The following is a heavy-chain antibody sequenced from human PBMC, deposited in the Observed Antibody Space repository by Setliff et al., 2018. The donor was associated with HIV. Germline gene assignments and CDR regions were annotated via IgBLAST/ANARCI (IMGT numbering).Heavy chain of an antibody. CDR2: IKQDGSEK. J-gene: IGHJ4*02. V-gene: IGHV3-7*01. Sequence: PGGSLRLSCAASGFTFSSHWMSWIRQAPGKGLEWVASIKQDGSEKYFVDSVKGRFTISRDNSKNTLYLQMNSLRAEDTAVYYCAREEYTQYYFDYWGQGTLVTVSS. CDR3: AREEYTQYYFDY. D-gene: IGHD6-6*01. CDR1: GFTFSSHW.